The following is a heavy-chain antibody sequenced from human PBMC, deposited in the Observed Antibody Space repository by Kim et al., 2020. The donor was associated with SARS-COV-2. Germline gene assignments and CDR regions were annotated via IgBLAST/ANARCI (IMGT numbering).Heavy chain of an antibody. CDR3: ARVSSITHEYYYGSGHWYFDL. J-gene: IGHJ2*01. CDR1: GYTFTSYY. D-gene: IGHD3-10*01. V-gene: IGHV1-46*01. CDR2: INPSGGST. Sequence: ASVKVSCKASGYTFTSYYMHWVRQAPGQGLEWMGIINPSGGSTSYAQKFQGRVTMTRDTSTSTVYMELSSLRSEDTAVYYCARVSSITHEYYYGSGHWYFDLWGRGTLVTVSS.